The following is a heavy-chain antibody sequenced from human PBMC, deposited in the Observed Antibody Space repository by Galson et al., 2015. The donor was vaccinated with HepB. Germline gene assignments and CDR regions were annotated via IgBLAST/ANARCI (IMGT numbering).Heavy chain of an antibody. J-gene: IGHJ4*02. CDR1: GYTFTSYD. D-gene: IGHD3-3*01. CDR2: MNPNSGNT. CDR3: ARSLRFLEWLPYYLDY. Sequence: SVKVSCKASGYTFTSYDINWVRQATGQGLEWMGWMNPNSGNTGYAQKFQGRVTMTRNTSISTAYMELSSLRSEDTAVYYCARSLRFLEWLPYYLDYWGQGTLVTVSS. V-gene: IGHV1-8*01.